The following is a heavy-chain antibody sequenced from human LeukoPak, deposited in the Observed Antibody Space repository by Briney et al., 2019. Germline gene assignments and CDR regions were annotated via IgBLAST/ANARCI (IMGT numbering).Heavy chain of an antibody. CDR2: TYYRSKWYN. J-gene: IGHJ4*02. V-gene: IGHV6-1*01. CDR1: GDSVSSNSAA. Sequence: SQTLSLTCAISGDSVSSNSAAWNWIRQSPSRGLEWLGRTYYRSKWYNDYAVSVKSQITINPDTSKNQFSLQLNSVTPEDTAVYYCARGPKYSSSSHTWFDYWGQGTLVTVSS. CDR3: ARGPKYSSSSHTWFDY. D-gene: IGHD6-13*01.